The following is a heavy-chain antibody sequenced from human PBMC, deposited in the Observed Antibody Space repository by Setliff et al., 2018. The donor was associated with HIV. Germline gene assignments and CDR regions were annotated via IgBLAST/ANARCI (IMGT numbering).Heavy chain of an antibody. CDR1: GGSISSSSHY. CDR3: ARDLGSGLYYYGMDV. Sequence: PSETLSLTCTVSGGSISSSSHYWSWIRQPAGRGLEWIGHIYISGSTNYNPSLKSRVTISVDTSKNQFSLKLSSVTAADTAVYYCARDLGSGLYYYGMDVWGQGTTVTVSS. J-gene: IGHJ6*02. V-gene: IGHV4-61*09. D-gene: IGHD7-27*01. CDR2: IYISGST.